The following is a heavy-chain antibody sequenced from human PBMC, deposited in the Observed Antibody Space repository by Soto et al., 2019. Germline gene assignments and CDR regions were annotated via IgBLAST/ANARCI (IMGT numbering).Heavy chain of an antibody. V-gene: IGHV4-34*01. J-gene: IGHJ6*02. D-gene: IGHD4-17*01. Sequence: QVQLQQWGAGLLKPSETLSLTCAVYGGSFSGYYWSWIRQPPGKGLEWIGEINHSGSTNYNPSLKSRVTISVDTSKNQFSLKLGSVAAADTAVYYCARRGGVSSTLRRYYYYGMDVWGQGTTVTFSS. CDR3: ARRGGVSSTLRRYYYYGMDV. CDR1: GGSFSGYY. CDR2: INHSGST.